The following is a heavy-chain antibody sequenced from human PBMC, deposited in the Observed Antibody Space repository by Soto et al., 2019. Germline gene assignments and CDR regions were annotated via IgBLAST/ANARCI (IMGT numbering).Heavy chain of an antibody. J-gene: IGHJ4*02. D-gene: IGHD6-6*01. Sequence: QVQLVESGGGVVQPGRSLRLSCAASGFTFSSYGMHWVRQAPGNGLEWVAVIWYDGSNKYYADSVKGRFTISRDNSKNTLYLQMNSLRAEDTAVYYCARDLQIIAARTTTLDYWGQGTLVTVSS. V-gene: IGHV3-33*01. CDR1: GFTFSSYG. CDR2: IWYDGSNK. CDR3: ARDLQIIAARTTTLDY.